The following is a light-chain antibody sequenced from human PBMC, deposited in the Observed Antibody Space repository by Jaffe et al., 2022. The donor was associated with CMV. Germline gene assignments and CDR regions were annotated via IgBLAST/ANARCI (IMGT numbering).Light chain of an antibody. Sequence: QSALTQPRSVSGSPGQSVTISCTGTSSDVGAYNYVSWYQQHPDRAPKMMIYDVNKRPSGVPDRFSGSKSGNTASLTISGLQAEDEADYYCCSYAGSYTYVFGSGTKVTVL. CDR3: CSYAGSYTYV. CDR1: SSDVGAYNY. V-gene: IGLV2-11*01. J-gene: IGLJ1*01. CDR2: DVN.